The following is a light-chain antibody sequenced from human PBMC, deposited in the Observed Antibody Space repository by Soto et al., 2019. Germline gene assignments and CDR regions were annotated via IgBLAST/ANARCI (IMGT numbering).Light chain of an antibody. CDR3: QQRSNWPGT. Sequence: EIVLTQSPATLSLSPGERATLSCRASQSVSSYLAWYQQKPGQAPRLLIYDASNRATGIPARFSGSGSGNDFTLTISSLETEDFAVYYCQQRSNWPGTFGQGTKVEIK. CDR1: QSVSSY. J-gene: IGKJ1*01. CDR2: DAS. V-gene: IGKV3-11*01.